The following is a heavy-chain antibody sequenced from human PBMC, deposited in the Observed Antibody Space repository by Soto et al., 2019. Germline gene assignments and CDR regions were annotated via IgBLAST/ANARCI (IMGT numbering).Heavy chain of an antibody. Sequence: ASVKVSCKASGYTFTSYGISWVRQAPGQGLEWMGWISAYNGNTNYAQKLQGRVTMTTDTSTSTAYMELRSLRSDDTAVYYCARGPRGIGVVISDNVLGYWGQGTLVTVSS. CDR3: ARGPRGIGVVISDNVLGY. CDR2: ISAYNGNT. CDR1: GYTFTSYG. D-gene: IGHD3-3*01. J-gene: IGHJ4*02. V-gene: IGHV1-18*01.